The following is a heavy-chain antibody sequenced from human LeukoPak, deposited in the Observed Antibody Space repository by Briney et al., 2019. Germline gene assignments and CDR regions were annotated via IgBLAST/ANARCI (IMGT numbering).Heavy chain of an antibody. CDR1: GGTFTNYA. D-gene: IGHD6-13*01. CDR2: IIPIFGTA. J-gene: IGHJ4*02. V-gene: IGHV1-69*05. Sequence: SVKVSCKASGGTFTNYAISWVRQAPGQGLEWMGGIIPIFGTANYAQKFQGRVTITTDESTSTAYMELSSLRSEDTAVYYCARDKTRTASENYYFDYWGQGTLVTVSS. CDR3: ARDKTRTASENYYFDY.